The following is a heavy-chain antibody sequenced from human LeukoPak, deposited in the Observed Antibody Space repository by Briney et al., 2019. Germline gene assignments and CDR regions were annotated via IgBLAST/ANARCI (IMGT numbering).Heavy chain of an antibody. Sequence: PGRSLRLSCAASGFTFRSYGIHWVRQAPGKGLQWVAVISYDGTNKYYADSVKGRFTISRDNSKNTLYLQMNSLRADDTAVYYCAKDIVPDSSSWYIDYWGQGTLVTVSS. CDR3: AKDIVPDSSSWYIDY. J-gene: IGHJ4*02. CDR2: ISYDGTNK. D-gene: IGHD6-13*01. V-gene: IGHV3-30*18. CDR1: GFTFRSYG.